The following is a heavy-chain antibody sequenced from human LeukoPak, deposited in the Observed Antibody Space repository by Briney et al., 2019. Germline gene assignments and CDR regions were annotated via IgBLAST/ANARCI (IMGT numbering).Heavy chain of an antibody. D-gene: IGHD2-2*01. V-gene: IGHV4-31*03. CDR2: IYYSGST. J-gene: IGHJ4*02. Sequence: PSQTLSLTCTVSGGSISSGGYYWSWIRQHPGKGLEWIGYIYYSGSTYYSPSLKSRVTISVDTSKNQFSPKLSSVTAADTAVYYCARREYGKPPDYWGQGTLVTVSS. CDR1: GGSISSGGYY. CDR3: ARREYGKPPDY.